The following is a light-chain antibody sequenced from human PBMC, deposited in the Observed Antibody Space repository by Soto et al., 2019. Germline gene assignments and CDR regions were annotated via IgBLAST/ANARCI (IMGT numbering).Light chain of an antibody. V-gene: IGLV1-44*01. Sequence: QPVLTQPPSASGTPGQRVTFSCSGSSSNIGSNAVNWYQHLPGTAPKLIIYTDNKRPSGVPDRFSGSKSGTSASLAISGLQSEDEADYYCAAWDARLSAVVFGGGTKLTVL. J-gene: IGLJ2*01. CDR1: SSNIGSNA. CDR2: TDN. CDR3: AAWDARLSAVV.